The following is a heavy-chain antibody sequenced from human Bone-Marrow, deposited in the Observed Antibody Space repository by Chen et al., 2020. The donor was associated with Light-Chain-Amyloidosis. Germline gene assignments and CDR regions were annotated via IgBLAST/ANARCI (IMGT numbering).Heavy chain of an antibody. J-gene: IGHJ4*02. Sequence: EVQLEQSGPEVKKRGESLKISCKGSGYTFPNYWIGWVRQMPGKGLEWMGFIYPDDSDARYSPSFEGQVTISADKSITTAYLQWRSLKASDTAMYYCARRRDGYNFDYWGQGTLVTVSS. V-gene: IGHV5-51*01. CDR2: IYPDDSDA. D-gene: IGHD5-12*01. CDR1: GYTFPNYW. CDR3: ARRRDGYNFDY.